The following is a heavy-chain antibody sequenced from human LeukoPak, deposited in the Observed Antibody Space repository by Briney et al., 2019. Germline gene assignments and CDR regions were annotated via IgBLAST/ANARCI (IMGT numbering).Heavy chain of an antibody. J-gene: IGHJ4*02. CDR2: ISNSGRNT. CDR1: GFTFSSYT. Sequence: GVSLRLSCAASGFTFSSYTMSWVRQAPGNGLEWVSTISNSGRNTFYTDSVKGRFTISRDNSKNTLYLQMNSLRAGDTAVYSCARARGYCAADCSRYAFDYWGQGTLVTVSS. D-gene: IGHD2-21*02. V-gene: IGHV3-23*01. CDR3: ARARGYCAADCSRYAFDY.